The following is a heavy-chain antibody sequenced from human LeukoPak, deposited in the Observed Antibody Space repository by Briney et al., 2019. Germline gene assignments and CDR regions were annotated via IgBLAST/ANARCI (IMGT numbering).Heavy chain of an antibody. V-gene: IGHV3-7*03. CDR1: GFTFSSYS. Sequence: PGGSLRLSCAASGFTFSSYSMNWVRQAPGKGLEWVANIKQDGSEKHYVDSVKGRFTISRDNAKNSLYLQMNSLRAEDTAVYYCARRYFDLWGRGTLVTVSS. CDR3: ARRYFDL. CDR2: IKQDGSEK. J-gene: IGHJ2*01.